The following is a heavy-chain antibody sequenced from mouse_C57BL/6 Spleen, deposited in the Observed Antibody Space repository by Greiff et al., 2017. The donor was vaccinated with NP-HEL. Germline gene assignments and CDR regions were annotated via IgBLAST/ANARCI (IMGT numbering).Heavy chain of an antibody. Sequence: VQLQQSGAELVKPGASVKLSCKASGYTFTSYWMHWVKQRPGQGLEWIGMIHPNSGSTNYNEKFKSKATLTVDKSSSTAYMQLSSLTSEDSAVYYCARHYGNLPFAYWGQGTLVTVSA. CDR1: GYTFTSYW. CDR3: ARHYGNLPFAY. CDR2: IHPNSGST. V-gene: IGHV1-64*01. J-gene: IGHJ3*01. D-gene: IGHD2-1*01.